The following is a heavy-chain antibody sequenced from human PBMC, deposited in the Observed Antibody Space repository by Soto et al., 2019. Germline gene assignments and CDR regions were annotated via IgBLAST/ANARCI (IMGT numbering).Heavy chain of an antibody. CDR3: ARDLNKSGGGVVPAAMGY. CDR1: GGTFSSYT. J-gene: IGHJ4*02. D-gene: IGHD2-2*01. CDR2: IIPILGIA. Sequence: QVQLVQSGAEVKKPGSSVKVSCKASGGTFSSYTISWVRQAPGQGLEWMGRIIPILGIANYAQKFQGRVTITADKSTSTAYVELSSLRSEDTAVYYCARDLNKSGGGVVPAAMGYWGQGTLVTVSS. V-gene: IGHV1-69*08.